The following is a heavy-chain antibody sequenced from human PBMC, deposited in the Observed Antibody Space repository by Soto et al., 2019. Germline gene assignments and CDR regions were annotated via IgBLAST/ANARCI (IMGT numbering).Heavy chain of an antibody. D-gene: IGHD5-12*01. CDR2: ISLGDSYK. V-gene: IGHV3-11*06. Sequence: QVQLVESGGGLVKPGGSLRLACAASGFTFSDYYMSWVRQAPGKGLAWASFISLGDSYKKTADSVKGRFTISRDNAQNALYLQMNSLRAEDTGLYYCVRESRTDEDGYDARGYYFDYWGQGTLVTVSS. CDR3: VRESRTDEDGYDARGYYFDY. J-gene: IGHJ4*02. CDR1: GFTFSDYY.